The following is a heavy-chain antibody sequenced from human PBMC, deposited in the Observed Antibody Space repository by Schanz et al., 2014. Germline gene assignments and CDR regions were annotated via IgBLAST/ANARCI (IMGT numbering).Heavy chain of an antibody. V-gene: IGHV3-48*04. J-gene: IGHJ4*02. Sequence: EVHLVESGGGLVQPGGSLRLSCAASGITFSSHSFNWVRQAPGKGLEWISYITYNGVTIYYADSVKGRFTISRDNAKNSLYLQMNSLRAEDTALYYCTKDKSQIAVAGLFDLWGQGTLVTVSS. CDR1: GITFSSHS. CDR2: ITYNGVTI. D-gene: IGHD6-19*01. CDR3: TKDKSQIAVAGLFDL.